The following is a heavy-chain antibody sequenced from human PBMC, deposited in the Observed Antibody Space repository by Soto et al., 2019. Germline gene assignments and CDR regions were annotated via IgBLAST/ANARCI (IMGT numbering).Heavy chain of an antibody. CDR2: IKKDGSEK. Sequence: WGSLRLSCAASGFTFSNYCLSWVRQAPGKGLEWVANIKKDGSEKYYGGSVVGRFTVSRDNSENLLYLQMNILIADDPAVYYCARLYLPASITCLDYYGQGTLFTVSS. V-gene: IGHV3-7*01. J-gene: IGHJ4*02. CDR3: ARLYLPASITCLDY. CDR1: GFTFSNYC. D-gene: IGHD3-16*01.